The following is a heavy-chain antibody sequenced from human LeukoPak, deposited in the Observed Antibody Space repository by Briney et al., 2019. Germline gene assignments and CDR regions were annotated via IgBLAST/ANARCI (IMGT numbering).Heavy chain of an antibody. CDR2: INGDGTST. CDR1: GFTFSSYW. D-gene: IGHD5-18*01. Sequence: GGSLRLSCAASGFTFSSYWMHWVRQAPGKGLVWVSRINGDGTSTTYADSVKGQFTIFRDNAKNTLSLQMNSLRAEDTAVYYCARDSHGYPLDYWGQGTLVTVSS. V-gene: IGHV3-74*01. CDR3: ARDSHGYPLDY. J-gene: IGHJ4*02.